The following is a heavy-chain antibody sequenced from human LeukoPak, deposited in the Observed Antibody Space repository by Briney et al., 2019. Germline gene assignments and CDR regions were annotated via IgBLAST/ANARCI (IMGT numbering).Heavy chain of an antibody. CDR3: ASLGHGSGSQGDY. CDR2: IYYSGST. D-gene: IGHD3-10*01. Sequence: PSETLSLTCTVSGGSISSSSYYWGWIRQPPGQGLEWIGSIYYSGSTYYNPSPKSRVTIAVDTSKNQFSLKLSSVPAADTAVYYCASLGHGSGSQGDYWGQGTLVTVSS. CDR1: GGSISSSSYY. J-gene: IGHJ4*02. V-gene: IGHV4-39*01.